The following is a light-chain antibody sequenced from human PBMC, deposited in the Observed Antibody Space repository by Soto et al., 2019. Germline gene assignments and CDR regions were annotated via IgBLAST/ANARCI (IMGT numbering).Light chain of an antibody. CDR1: QSINNW. J-gene: IGKJ2*01. CDR2: DAS. V-gene: IGKV1-5*01. CDR3: QQYKRYYT. Sequence: DIQMTQSPSTLSASVGDRVTITCRASQSINNWLAWYQQKPGKAPNLLIYDASNLESGVPSRFSGSGSGTEFTLTISILQPDDFATYYCQQYKRYYTVGQGTKLEIK.